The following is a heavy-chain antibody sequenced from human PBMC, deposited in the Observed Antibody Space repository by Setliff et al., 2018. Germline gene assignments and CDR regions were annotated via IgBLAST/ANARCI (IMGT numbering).Heavy chain of an antibody. CDR2: IYTGDSHT. J-gene: IGHJ4*02. Sequence: GESQTISSKGSVYSLSNFWTGWVRQMPEKVLEWMGIIYTGDSHTRYSPSFQGQVTMSADKSINTAYLQCSNLKASDTAIYYCASSLVGAPYSVYFDYWGQGALVTVSS. CDR3: ASSLVGAPYSVYFDY. D-gene: IGHD1-26*01. CDR1: VYSLSNFW. V-gene: IGHV5-51*01.